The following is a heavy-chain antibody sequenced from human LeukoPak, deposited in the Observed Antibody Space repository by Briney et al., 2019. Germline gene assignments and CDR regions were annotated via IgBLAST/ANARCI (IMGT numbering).Heavy chain of an antibody. Sequence: ASVKVSCKASGYTFSGYYMHWVRQAPGQALEWMGWINPNSRGTNCAQKFQGRVTITRDTSISTAYMELSRLRSDDAAVYYCARVSYCSSISCLVPWGQGTLVTVSS. J-gene: IGHJ5*02. CDR1: GYTFSGYY. CDR3: ARVSYCSSISCLVP. V-gene: IGHV1-2*02. CDR2: INPNSRGT. D-gene: IGHD2-2*01.